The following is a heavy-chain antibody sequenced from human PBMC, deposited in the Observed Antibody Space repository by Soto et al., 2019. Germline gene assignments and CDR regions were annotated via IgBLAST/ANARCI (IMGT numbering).Heavy chain of an antibody. J-gene: IGHJ4*02. Sequence: PGGSLRLSCAASGFSFSNYGIHWVRQAPGKGLEWVSSISSSSSYIYYADSVKGRFTISRDNAKNSLYLQMNSLRAEDTAVYYCARALTYYYDIDYWGQGTLVTVSS. CDR1: GFSFSNYG. V-gene: IGHV3-21*01. CDR3: ARALTYYYDIDY. D-gene: IGHD3-22*01. CDR2: ISSSSSYI.